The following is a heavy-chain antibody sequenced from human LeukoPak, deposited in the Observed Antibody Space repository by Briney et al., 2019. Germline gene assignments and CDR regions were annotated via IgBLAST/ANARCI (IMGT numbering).Heavy chain of an antibody. CDR2: MNPNSGNT. D-gene: IGHD2-2*01. J-gene: IGHJ4*02. CDR1: GYTFTSYD. Sequence: SVKVSCKASGYTFTSYDINWVRQATGQGLEWMGWMNPNSGNTGYVQKFQGRVTMTRNTSISTAYMELSSLRSEDTAVYYCARVSCTSTSCYSSTYYFDYWGQGTLVTVSS. CDR3: ARVSCTSTSCYSSTYYFDY. V-gene: IGHV1-8*01.